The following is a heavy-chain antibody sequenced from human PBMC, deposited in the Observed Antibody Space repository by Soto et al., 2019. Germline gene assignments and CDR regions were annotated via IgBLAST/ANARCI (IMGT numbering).Heavy chain of an antibody. Sequence: SETLSLACTLSIGSISIYYWSWIRQPPGKGLEWIGYIYYSGSTNYNPSLKSRVTISVDTSKNQFSLKLSSVTAADTAVYYCARAYSGYDWFDYWGQGTLVTVSS. J-gene: IGHJ4*02. CDR2: IYYSGST. V-gene: IGHV4-59*01. CDR1: IGSISIYY. D-gene: IGHD5-12*01. CDR3: ARAYSGYDWFDY.